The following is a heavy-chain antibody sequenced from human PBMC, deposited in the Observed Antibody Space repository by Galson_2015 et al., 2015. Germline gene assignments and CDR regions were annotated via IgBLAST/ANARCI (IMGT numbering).Heavy chain of an antibody. J-gene: IGHJ4*02. V-gene: IGHV3-11*06. D-gene: IGHD6-19*01. Sequence: SLRLSCAASGFTFSDYYMTWIRQAPGKGLEWVSYISNSATYIKYADSVEGRFTISRDNAKNSLYLQMNSLRAEDTAVYYCVREALAGTKQFDYWGQGTLVTVSS. CDR1: GFTFSDYY. CDR3: VREALAGTKQFDY. CDR2: ISNSATYI.